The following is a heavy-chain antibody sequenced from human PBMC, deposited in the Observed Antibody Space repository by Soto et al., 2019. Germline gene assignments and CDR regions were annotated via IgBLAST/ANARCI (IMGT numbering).Heavy chain of an antibody. V-gene: IGHV1-69*02. CDR1: GGTFSSYT. CDR2: IIPILGIA. CDR3: ARATDDYSNPGSSYYYYYYYMDV. D-gene: IGHD4-4*01. Sequence: ASVKVSCKASGGTFSSYTISWVRQAPGQGLEWMGRIIPILGIANYAQKFQGRVTITADKSTSTAYMELSSLRFEDTAVYYCARATDDYSNPGSSYYYYYYYMDVWGKGTTVTVSS. J-gene: IGHJ6*03.